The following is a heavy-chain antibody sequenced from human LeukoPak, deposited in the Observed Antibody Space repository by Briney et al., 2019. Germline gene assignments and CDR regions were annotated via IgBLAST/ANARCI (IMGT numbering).Heavy chain of an antibody. CDR2: ISYDGSNK. J-gene: IGHJ4*02. V-gene: IGHV3-30*14. D-gene: IGHD6-19*01. CDR1: GFTFTNYA. Sequence: PGRSLRLSCAASGFTFTNYAMHWVRQAPGKGLEWVAVISYDGSNKYYADSVKGRFTISRDNAKNSLYLQMNSLRAEDTAVYYCAKDRKYSGWYNYFDYWGQGTLVTVSS. CDR3: AKDRKYSGWYNYFDY.